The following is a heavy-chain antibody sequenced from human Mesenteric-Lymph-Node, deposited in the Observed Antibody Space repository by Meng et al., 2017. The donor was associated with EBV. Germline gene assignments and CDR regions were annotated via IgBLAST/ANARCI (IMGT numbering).Heavy chain of an antibody. V-gene: IGHV4-39*01. Sequence: QLQQSGTGRVNPSETLSLTCSVSGGSLRSSSYYWAWIRQPPGKGLEWIGTIYYSGNTFYNPSLESRITISVDTSTNQFSLNLRSVSAPDTAVYYCARLYDNYVDYWGRGSLVTVSS. CDR3: ARLYDNYVDY. CDR2: IYYSGNT. CDR1: GGSLRSSSYY. J-gene: IGHJ4*02. D-gene: IGHD3-9*01.